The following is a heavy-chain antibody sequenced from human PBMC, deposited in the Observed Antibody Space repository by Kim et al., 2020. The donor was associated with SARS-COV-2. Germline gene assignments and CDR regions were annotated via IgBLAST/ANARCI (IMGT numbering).Heavy chain of an antibody. V-gene: IGHV3-23*01. CDR1: GFTFSSYA. Sequence: GGSLRLSCAASGFTFSSYAMSWVRQAPGKGLEWVSAISGSGGSTYYADSVKGRFTISRDNSKNTLYLQMNSLRAEDTAVYYCAKDRDSAGDYEDYYYWGQGTLVTVSS. D-gene: IGHD4-17*01. CDR2: ISGSGGST. CDR3: AKDRDSAGDYEDYYY. J-gene: IGHJ4*02.